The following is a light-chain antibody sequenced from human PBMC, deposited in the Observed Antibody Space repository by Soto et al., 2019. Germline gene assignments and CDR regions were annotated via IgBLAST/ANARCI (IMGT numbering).Light chain of an antibody. CDR3: QQDNNWPPWT. J-gene: IGKJ1*01. CDR2: GAS. CDR1: QSVSSN. V-gene: IGKV3-15*01. Sequence: EIVMTQSPATLSVSPGERATLSCRASQSVSSNLAWYQQKPGQAPRLLIYGASTRATGIPARFSGSGSGTEFPLTNSSLQSEDFAVYYCQQDNNWPPWTFGQGTKVEIK.